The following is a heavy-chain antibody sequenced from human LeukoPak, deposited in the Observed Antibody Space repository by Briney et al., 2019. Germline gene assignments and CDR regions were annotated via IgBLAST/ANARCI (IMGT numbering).Heavy chain of an antibody. CDR2: ISGSDGST. V-gene: IGHV3-23*01. CDR3: ARGRPRGSGWLSH. CDR1: GFTFSSYA. J-gene: IGHJ4*02. Sequence: PGGSLRLSCAVSGFTFSSYAMSWVRQAPGKGLEWVSVISGSDGSTYYADSVKGRFTISRDNSKNTLYLQMNSLRAEDTAVYYCARGRPRGSGWLSHWGQGTLVTVSS. D-gene: IGHD6-19*01.